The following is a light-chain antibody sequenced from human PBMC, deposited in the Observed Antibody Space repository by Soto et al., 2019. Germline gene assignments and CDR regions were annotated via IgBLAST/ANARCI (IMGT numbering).Light chain of an antibody. CDR3: QHYNYWPWS. CDR1: HSGRSN. V-gene: IGKV3-15*01. Sequence: EIVMTQSPATLSVSPGERATLSCRASHSGRSNLAWYQQKPGQAPRLLIYGAFTRATGIPTSFSGSGSGTEFTLTISCLQSEDFLVYYGQHYNYWPWSFGQGTKVEIK. CDR2: GAF. J-gene: IGKJ1*01.